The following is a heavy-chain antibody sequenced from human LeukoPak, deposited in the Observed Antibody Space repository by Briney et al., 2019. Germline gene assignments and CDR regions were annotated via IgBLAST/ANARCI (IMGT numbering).Heavy chain of an antibody. V-gene: IGHV5-51*01. J-gene: IGHJ6*03. D-gene: IGHD2-2*01. CDR2: IYPGDSKT. CDR3: ARHQGDCSSTSCHGGDYYYYYYMDV. CDR1: GYSFTSYW. Sequence: GESLKIPCKGSGYSFTSYWTGWVPQIPGKGLEWMGIIYPGDSKTRYSPSFQGQVTISADKSISTAYLQWSSLKASDTAMYYCARHQGDCSSTSCHGGDYYYYYYMDVWGKGTTVTVSS.